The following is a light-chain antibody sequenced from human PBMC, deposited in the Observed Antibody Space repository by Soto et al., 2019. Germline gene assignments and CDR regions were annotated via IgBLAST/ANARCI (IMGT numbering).Light chain of an antibody. V-gene: IGKV1-5*01. CDR1: QSISSW. Sequence: IQLRHATSSLSASVGARVTITCRASQSISSWLAWYQPKLGKAPKLLIYDASTLETGVPSRFSGSGSGTEFTLTISSLQPDDSAPYFCQLSTSHSWTLAQGTKV. CDR2: DAS. CDR3: QLSTSHSWT. J-gene: IGKJ1*01.